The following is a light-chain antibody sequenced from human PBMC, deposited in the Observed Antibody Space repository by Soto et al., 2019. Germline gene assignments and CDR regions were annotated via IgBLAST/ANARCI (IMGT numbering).Light chain of an antibody. CDR3: QSYDSTLSDRYV. Sequence: QSVLTQPPSVSGAPGQRVTISCTGSSSNIGAGYDVHWYQQRPGTAPKLLIFGNINRPSGVPDRFSGSKSGTSASLTITGLQAEDEGDYYCQSYDSTLSDRYVFGTWTKLTVL. CDR2: GNI. V-gene: IGLV1-40*01. J-gene: IGLJ1*01. CDR1: SSNIGAGYD.